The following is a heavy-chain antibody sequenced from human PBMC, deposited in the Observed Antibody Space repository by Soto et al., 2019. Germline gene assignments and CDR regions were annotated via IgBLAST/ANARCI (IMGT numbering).Heavy chain of an antibody. CDR1: GFMFSSHG. J-gene: IGHJ4*02. CDR3: GPDTLDY. Sequence: QVQLVESGGGVAQPGRSLRLSCAASGFMFSSHGMHWIRQAPGKGLEWVAVIWYDGSNKYYADSVKVRFTISRDNSKNTLYLQMNRLRVEYTAVYYCGPDTLDYWGQGTLVTVSS. V-gene: IGHV3-33*01. CDR2: IWYDGSNK.